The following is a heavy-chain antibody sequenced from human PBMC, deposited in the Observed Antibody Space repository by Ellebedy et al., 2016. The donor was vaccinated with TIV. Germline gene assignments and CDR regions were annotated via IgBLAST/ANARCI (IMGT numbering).Heavy chain of an antibody. V-gene: IGHV3-23*01. CDR2: LSGSGGHT. CDR1: GFTFSSYA. D-gene: IGHD3-10*01. CDR3: ARGSSMVRGAA. J-gene: IGHJ4*02. Sequence: PGGSLRLSCAASGFTFSSYAMSWVRQAPGKGLQWVSSLSGSGGHTYYADSVKGRFPISRENSKNTLYLQMNSLRAEETGVYYCARGSSMVRGAAWGQGTLVTVSS.